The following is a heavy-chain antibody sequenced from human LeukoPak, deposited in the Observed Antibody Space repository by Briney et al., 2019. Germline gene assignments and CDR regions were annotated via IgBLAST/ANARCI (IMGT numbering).Heavy chain of an antibody. V-gene: IGHV4-4*07. CDR3: ARDRSTSWFDS. Sequence: SETLSLTCTVSGGSISSYYWTWIRQSAGKGLEWIGRINTSGSTNYNPSLKSRVTMSVDTSKNQFSLNLSSVTAADTAIYYCARDRSTSWFDSWGQGTLVTVSS. D-gene: IGHD2-2*01. J-gene: IGHJ5*01. CDR1: GGSISSYY. CDR2: INTSGST.